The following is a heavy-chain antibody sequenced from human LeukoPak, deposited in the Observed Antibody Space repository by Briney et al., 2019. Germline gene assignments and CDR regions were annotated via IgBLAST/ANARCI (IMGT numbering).Heavy chain of an antibody. CDR1: GYTFTSYG. Sequence: KVSCKASGYTFTSYGISWMRQAPGQGLEWMGWISAYNGNTNYAQKLQGRVTMTTDTSTSTAYMELRSLRSDDTAVYYCARGGGPDFWSGYYYFDYWGQGTLVTVSS. J-gene: IGHJ4*02. CDR2: ISAYNGNT. CDR3: ARGGGPDFWSGYYYFDY. V-gene: IGHV1-18*01. D-gene: IGHD3-3*01.